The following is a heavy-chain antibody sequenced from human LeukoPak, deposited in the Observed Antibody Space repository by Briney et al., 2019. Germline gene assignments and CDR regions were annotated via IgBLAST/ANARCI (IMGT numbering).Heavy chain of an antibody. CDR3: ARAEKPNWGNYYYYCMDV. CDR1: GYTFTRYG. J-gene: IGHJ6*03. D-gene: IGHD7-27*01. CDR2: ISAYNGNT. V-gene: IGHV1-18*01. Sequence: ASVNVSCKASGYTFTRYGISWVRQAPGQGLEWMGWISAYNGNTNFAQKLQDRVTMTTDTSTSTAYMELRSLRSDDTAVYYCARAEKPNWGNYYYYCMDVWGKGTTVTVSS.